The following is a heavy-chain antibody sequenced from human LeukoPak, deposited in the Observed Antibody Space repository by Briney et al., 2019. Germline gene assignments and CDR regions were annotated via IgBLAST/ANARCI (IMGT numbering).Heavy chain of an antibody. CDR2: FNSDGSST. V-gene: IGHV3-74*01. J-gene: IGHJ4*02. D-gene: IGHD1-26*01. Sequence: VSRFNSDGSSTSYADSVKGRFTISRDNAKNTLYLPMNSLRAEDTAVYYCARGPPSGSYVDYWGQGTLVTVSS. CDR3: ARGPPSGSYVDY.